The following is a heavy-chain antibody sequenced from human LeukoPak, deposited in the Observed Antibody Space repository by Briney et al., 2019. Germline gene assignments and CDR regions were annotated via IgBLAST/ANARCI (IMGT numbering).Heavy chain of an antibody. D-gene: IGHD2-21*02. Sequence: GGSLRLSCAASGFTFSSYSMNWVRQAPGKGLEWVSSISSSSSYIYYADSVKGRFTISRDNAKNSLYLQMNSLGAEDTAVYYCARDQVTDFDYWGQGTLVTVSS. J-gene: IGHJ4*02. V-gene: IGHV3-21*01. CDR2: ISSSSSYI. CDR3: ARDQVTDFDY. CDR1: GFTFSSYS.